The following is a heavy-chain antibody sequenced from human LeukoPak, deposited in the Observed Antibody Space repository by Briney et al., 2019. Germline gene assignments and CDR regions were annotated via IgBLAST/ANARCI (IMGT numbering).Heavy chain of an antibody. CDR2: IYYSGST. D-gene: IGHD3-16*02. V-gene: IGHV4-30-4*01. Sequence: SETLSLTCTVSGGSISSGDYYWSWIREPPGKGLEWIGYIYYSGSTYYNTSLKSRVTISVDTSKNQFSLKLSSVTAADTAVYYCARDLGGLGELSAPTWGQGTLVTVSS. J-gene: IGHJ5*02. CDR1: GGSISSGDYY. CDR3: ARDLGGLGELSAPT.